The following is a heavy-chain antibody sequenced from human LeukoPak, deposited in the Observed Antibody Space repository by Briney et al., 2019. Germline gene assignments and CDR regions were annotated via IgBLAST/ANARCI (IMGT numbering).Heavy chain of an antibody. V-gene: IGHV4-59*12. CDR2: IYYSGST. CDR1: GGSISSYY. J-gene: IGHJ1*01. Sequence: SETLSLTCTVSGGSISSYYWSWIRQPPGKGLEWIGYIYYSGSTNYNPSLKSRVTISVDTSKNQFSLKLSSVTAADTAVYYCARAGYSSGWSTNSQYFQHWGQGTLVTVSS. CDR3: ARAGYSSGWSTNSQYFQH. D-gene: IGHD6-19*01.